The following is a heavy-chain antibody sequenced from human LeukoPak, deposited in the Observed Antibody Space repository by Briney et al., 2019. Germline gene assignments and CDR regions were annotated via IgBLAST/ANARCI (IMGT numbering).Heavy chain of an antibody. CDR2: IYYSGST. V-gene: IGHV4-31*03. CDR1: GGSISGGGYY. Sequence: SETLSLTYTVSGGSISGGGYYWSWFRQHPGRGLEWIGYIYYSGSTYYNPSLKSRVTISVDTSKNQFSLKLSSVTAADTAVYYCARDRVDSSEYYYYYYGMDVWGQGTTVTVSS. CDR3: ARDRVDSSEYYYYYYGMDV. J-gene: IGHJ6*02. D-gene: IGHD6-19*01.